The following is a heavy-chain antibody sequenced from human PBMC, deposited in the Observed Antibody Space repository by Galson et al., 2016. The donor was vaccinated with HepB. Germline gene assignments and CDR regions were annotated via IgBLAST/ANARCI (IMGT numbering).Heavy chain of an antibody. J-gene: IGHJ6*02. D-gene: IGHD6-6*01. CDR3: ARHLFGSSSDYYGMDV. CDR1: GYRFTNHW. Sequence: QSGAEVKKPGESLKISCKGSGYRFTNHWIGWVRQMPGKGLEWMGIIYPGDSDTRYSPSFQGQVAISADKSNSTAYLQWSSLKASDTAMYYCARHLFGSSSDYYGMDVWGQGTTVTVSS. V-gene: IGHV5-51*01. CDR2: IYPGDSDT.